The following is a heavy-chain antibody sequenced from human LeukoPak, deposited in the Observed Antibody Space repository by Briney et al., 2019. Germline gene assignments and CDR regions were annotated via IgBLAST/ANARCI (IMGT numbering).Heavy chain of an antibody. Sequence: ASVKVSCKVSGYTLTELSIHWVRQAPGKGLEWMGGFDPEDGETIYAQKFQGRVTMTEDTSTDTAYMELSSLRSEDTAVYYCAACITIFGVDYNWFDPWGQGTLVTVSS. J-gene: IGHJ5*02. CDR3: AACITIFGVDYNWFDP. D-gene: IGHD3-3*01. V-gene: IGHV1-24*01. CDR1: GYTLTELS. CDR2: FDPEDGET.